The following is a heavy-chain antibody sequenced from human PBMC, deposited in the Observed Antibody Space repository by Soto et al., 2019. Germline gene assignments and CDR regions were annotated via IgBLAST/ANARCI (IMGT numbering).Heavy chain of an antibody. J-gene: IGHJ4*02. D-gene: IGHD3-22*01. V-gene: IGHV1-46*01. CDR2: INPSGGST. Sequence: ASVKVSCKASGYTFTSYYMHWVRQAPGQGLEWMGIINPSGGSTSYAQKFQGRVTMTRDTSTNTVYMELSSLRSEDTAVYYCAGPKLSYYDSSGYRLDYWGQGTLVTVSS. CDR1: GYTFTSYY. CDR3: AGPKLSYYDSSGYRLDY.